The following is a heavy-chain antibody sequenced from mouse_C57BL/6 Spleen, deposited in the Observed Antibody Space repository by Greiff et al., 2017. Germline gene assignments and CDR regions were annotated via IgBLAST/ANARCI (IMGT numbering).Heavy chain of an antibody. V-gene: IGHV1-69*01. D-gene: IGHD4-1*01. J-gene: IGHJ1*03. Sequence: QVQLKEPGAELVMPGASVKLSCKASGYTFTSYWMHWVKQRPGQGLEWIGEIDPSDSYTNYNQKFKGKSTLPVDKSSSTAYMQLSSLTSEDSAVYYCARANWDWYFDVWGTGTTVTVSS. CDR1: GYTFTSYW. CDR3: ARANWDWYFDV. CDR2: IDPSDSYT.